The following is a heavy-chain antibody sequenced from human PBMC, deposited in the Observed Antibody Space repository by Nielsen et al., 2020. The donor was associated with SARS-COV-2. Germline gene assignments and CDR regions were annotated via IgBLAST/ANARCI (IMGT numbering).Heavy chain of an antibody. J-gene: IGHJ4*02. D-gene: IGHD1-26*01. V-gene: IGHV4-59*01. CDR3: AKDMGGSYFRCLNS. Sequence: SETLSLTCTVSGGSISSYYWSWIRQPPGKGLEWIGYIYYSGSTNYNPSLKSRVTISVDTSKNQFSLKLSSVTAADTAVYYCAKDMGGSYFRCLNSWGLGTLVTVSS. CDR2: IYYSGST. CDR1: GGSISSYY.